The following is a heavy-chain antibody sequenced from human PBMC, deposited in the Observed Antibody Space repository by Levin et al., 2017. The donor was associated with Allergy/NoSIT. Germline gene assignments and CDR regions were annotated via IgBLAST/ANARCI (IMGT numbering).Heavy chain of an antibody. V-gene: IGHV3-49*03. J-gene: IGHJ4*02. CDR3: TRDHFRPGDYFDY. Sequence: GGSLRLSCTASGFTFGYYAMSWFRQAPGKGLEWVGFIRSKAYGGTSEYAASVKGRFSISRDDSKSIAYLQMNSLKTEDTAVYYCTRDHFRPGDYFDYWGQGTLVTVSS. D-gene: IGHD3-3*02. CDR2: IRSKAYGGTS. CDR1: GFTFGYYA.